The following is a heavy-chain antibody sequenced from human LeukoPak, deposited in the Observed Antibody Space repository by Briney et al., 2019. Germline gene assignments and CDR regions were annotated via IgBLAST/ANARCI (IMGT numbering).Heavy chain of an antibody. J-gene: IGHJ5*02. Sequence: GGSLRLSCAASGFTLSSYWMHWVRQAPGKGLVWVSRINGDGRITTYADSVKGRFTISRDNAKNTLYLQMNSLRVEDTAVYYCARGSDETVTISGWFDPWGQGTLVTVSS. CDR2: INGDGRIT. CDR3: ARGSDETVTISGWFDP. D-gene: IGHD4-17*01. V-gene: IGHV3-74*01. CDR1: GFTLSSYW.